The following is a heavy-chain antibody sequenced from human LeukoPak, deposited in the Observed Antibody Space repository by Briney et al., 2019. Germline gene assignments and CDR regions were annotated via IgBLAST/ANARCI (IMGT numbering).Heavy chain of an antibody. Sequence: ASVKVSCKASGYTLTSYDINWVRQATGQGLEWMGWMDPNSGKTGYAQKFQGRITITRNTSISTAYMELSSLRSEDTAVYYCTRETPSRYFDYWGQGTLVTVSS. CDR2: MDPNSGKT. J-gene: IGHJ4*02. CDR1: GYTLTSYD. V-gene: IGHV1-8*01. CDR3: TRETPSRYFDY. D-gene: IGHD4-23*01.